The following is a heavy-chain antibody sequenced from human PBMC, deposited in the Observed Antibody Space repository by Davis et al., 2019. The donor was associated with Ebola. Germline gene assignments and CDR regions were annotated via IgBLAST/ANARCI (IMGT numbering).Heavy chain of an antibody. V-gene: IGHV5-51*01. J-gene: IGHJ4*02. Sequence: PGGSLRLSCKGSGYSFTSYWIGWVRQMPGKGLEWMGIIYPGDSDTRYSPSFQGQVTISADKSISTAYLQWSSLKASDTAMYYCARLYYDFWSGYLVHFDYWGQGTLVTVSS. CDR3: ARLYYDFWSGYLVHFDY. D-gene: IGHD3-3*01. CDR2: IYPGDSDT. CDR1: GYSFTSYW.